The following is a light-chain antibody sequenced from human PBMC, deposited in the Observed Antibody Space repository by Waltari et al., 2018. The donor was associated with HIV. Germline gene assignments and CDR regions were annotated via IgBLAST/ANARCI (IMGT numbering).Light chain of an antibody. Sequence: QSVLTQPPSASGTPGPRVTISCSGSSSNIGNTAVSWYQQLPGEAPKLLISSNDRRPSGVPERFSASKSGTSASLAISGLQSEDEAHYYCAVWDDNLKRVFGGGTKLTVL. V-gene: IGLV1-44*01. J-gene: IGLJ3*02. CDR3: AVWDDNLKRV. CDR2: SND. CDR1: SSNIGNTA.